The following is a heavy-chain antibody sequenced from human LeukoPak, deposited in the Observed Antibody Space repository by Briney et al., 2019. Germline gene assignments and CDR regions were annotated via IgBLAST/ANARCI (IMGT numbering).Heavy chain of an antibody. CDR3: ARGSPNFDY. J-gene: IGHJ4*02. V-gene: IGHV3-15*01. CDR1: GFTFSNAW. Sequence: VGSLRLSCAASGFTFSNAWMSCVCDAPGKGLEWVGRIKSKTDGGTTDYAAPVKGRFTISRDDSKNTLYLQMNSLRAEDTAVYYCARGSPNFDYWGQGTLVTVSS. CDR2: IKSKTDGGTT.